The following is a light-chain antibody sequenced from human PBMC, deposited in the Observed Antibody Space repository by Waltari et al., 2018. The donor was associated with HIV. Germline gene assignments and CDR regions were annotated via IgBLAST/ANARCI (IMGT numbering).Light chain of an antibody. CDR2: GAS. CDR1: QSVSTN. J-gene: IGKJ4*01. V-gene: IGKV3-15*01. Sequence: ERAMTQSPATLSVSPGERATLTCRASQSVSTNLAWYQQTPGQAPRLLIYGASTRATGIPARFSGSGSGTDFTLTIGSLQSEDFAVYYCQQYNNRPLTFGGGTTVEIK. CDR3: QQYNNRPLT.